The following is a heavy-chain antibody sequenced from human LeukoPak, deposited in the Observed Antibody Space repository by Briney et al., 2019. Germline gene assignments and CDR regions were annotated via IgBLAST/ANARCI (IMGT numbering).Heavy chain of an antibody. CDR3: ARANWNDARGYYYYYMDV. Sequence: PSETLSLTCTVSGGFVSSGSYYWSWIRQPPGKGLEWIGYIYYSGSTNYNPSLKSRVTISVDTSKNQFSLKLSSVTAADTAVYYCARANWNDARGYYYYYMDVWGKGTTVTVSS. D-gene: IGHD1-1*01. V-gene: IGHV4-61*01. CDR2: IYYSGST. CDR1: GGFVSSGSYY. J-gene: IGHJ6*03.